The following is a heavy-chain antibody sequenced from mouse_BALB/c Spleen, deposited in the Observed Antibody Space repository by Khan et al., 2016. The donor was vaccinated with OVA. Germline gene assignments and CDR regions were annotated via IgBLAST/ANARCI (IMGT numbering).Heavy chain of an antibody. V-gene: IGHV1-26*01. CDR1: GYSFTLYY. D-gene: IGHD2-12*01. Sequence: VQLKQSGPDLVKPGASVKISCKASGYSFTLYYMTWVRQSHGKSPEWIGRVNPNNGDTNYNQNFKGKAILTVDKSSNTAYMELRSLTSEDSAVFYCARGYECFPYWGQGTLVTVSA. CDR3: ARGYECFPY. CDR2: VNPNNGDT. J-gene: IGHJ3*01.